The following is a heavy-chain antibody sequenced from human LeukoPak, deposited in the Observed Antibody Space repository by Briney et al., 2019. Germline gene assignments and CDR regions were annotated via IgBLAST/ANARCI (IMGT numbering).Heavy chain of an antibody. J-gene: IGHJ3*02. CDR3: ASAIRYCSSTSCYTQAFDI. D-gene: IGHD2-2*02. V-gene: IGHV5-51*01. CDR2: IYPGDSDT. CDR1: GYSFTSYW. Sequence: GESLKISCKGSGYSFTSYWIGWVRPMPGKGLEWMGIIYPGDSDTRYSPSFQGQVTISADKSISTAYLQWSSLKASDTAMYYCASAIRYCSSTSCYTQAFDIWGQGTMVTVSS.